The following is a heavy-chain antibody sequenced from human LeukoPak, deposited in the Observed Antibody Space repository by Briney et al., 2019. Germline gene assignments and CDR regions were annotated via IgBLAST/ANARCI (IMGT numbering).Heavy chain of an antibody. V-gene: IGHV4-31*01. Sequence: SQTLSLTCTVSGGAISSGGYYWSWIRQHPGKGLEWIGYIYYSGSTYYNPSLKSLVTISVDTSKNQFSLKLSSVTAADTAVYYCASRRWFGELYDYWGQGTLVTVSS. CDR2: IYYSGST. J-gene: IGHJ4*02. CDR3: ASRRWFGELYDY. D-gene: IGHD3-10*01. CDR1: GGAISSGGYY.